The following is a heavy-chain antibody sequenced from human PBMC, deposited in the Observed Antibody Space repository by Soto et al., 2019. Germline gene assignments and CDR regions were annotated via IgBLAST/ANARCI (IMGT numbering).Heavy chain of an antibody. CDR1: GYTFTSYY. CDR3: ARVAIAVARRGWFAP. CDR2: INPSGGST. J-gene: IGHJ5*02. Sequence: QVQLVQSGAEVKKPGASVKVSCKASGYTFTSYYMHWVRQAPGQGLEWMGIINPSGGSTSYAQKFQGRGTMTRDTSTSTVYMELSSLRSEDTAVYYCARVAIAVARRGWFAPWGQGTLVTVSS. V-gene: IGHV1-46*01. D-gene: IGHD6-19*01.